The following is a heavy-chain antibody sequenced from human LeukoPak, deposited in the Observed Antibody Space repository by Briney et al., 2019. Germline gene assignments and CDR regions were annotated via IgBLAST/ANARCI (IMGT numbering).Heavy chain of an antibody. D-gene: IGHD1-1*01. CDR3: ARDSVEGY. CDR2: IYTSGST. J-gene: IGHJ4*02. CDR1: GGSMGGYS. V-gene: IGHV4-4*07. Sequence: SETLSLTCTVSGGSMGGYSWSWLRQPAGKGLEWIGRIYTSGSTNYNPSLKSRFTMSVDTSKYQFSLKLSSVTAADTGVYYCARDSVEGYWGQGTLVTVSS.